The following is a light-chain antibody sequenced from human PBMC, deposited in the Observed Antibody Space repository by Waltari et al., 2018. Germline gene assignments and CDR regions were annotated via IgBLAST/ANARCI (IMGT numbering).Light chain of an antibody. J-gene: IGLJ1*01. CDR1: RPNIGAGYD. CDR2: ANT. Sequence: QSVLKQPPSVSGAPGQRVPISCTGTRPNIGAGYDVHWYQQLPGPAPKLLTFANTNRPSGVPGRFSGSKSGTSASLAITGLQSEDEADYYCQSYDSSLSGSYVFGTGTKVTVL. CDR3: QSYDSSLSGSYV. V-gene: IGLV1-40*01.